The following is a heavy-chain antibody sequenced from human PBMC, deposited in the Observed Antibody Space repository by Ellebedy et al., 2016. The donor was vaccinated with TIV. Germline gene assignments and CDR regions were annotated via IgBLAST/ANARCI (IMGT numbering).Heavy chain of an antibody. CDR3: ARGGGDGDSSGYYNSDAFDI. CDR1: GGTFSSYA. Sequence: ASVKVSCKASGGTFSSYAISWVRQAPGQGLEWMGVINPSGGSTSYAQKFQGRVTMTRDTSTSTVYMELSSLRSEDTAVYYCARGGGDGDSSGYYNSDAFDIWGQGTMVTVSS. D-gene: IGHD3-22*01. CDR2: INPSGGST. J-gene: IGHJ3*02. V-gene: IGHV1-46*01.